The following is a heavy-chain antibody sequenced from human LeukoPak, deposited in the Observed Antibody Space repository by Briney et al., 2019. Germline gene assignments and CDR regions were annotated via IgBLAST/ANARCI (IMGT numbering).Heavy chain of an antibody. D-gene: IGHD3-22*01. CDR3: ARISYDSSGYYDY. CDR1: GFTFSSYW. Sequence: PGGSLRLSCAASGFTFSSYWMHWVPPAPGKGLVWVSRIDSDGNITSYADSVKGRFTISRDNAKNTLYLQMNSLRAEDTAVYYCARISYDSSGYYDYWGQGTLVTVSS. V-gene: IGHV3-74*01. CDR2: IDSDGNIT. J-gene: IGHJ4*02.